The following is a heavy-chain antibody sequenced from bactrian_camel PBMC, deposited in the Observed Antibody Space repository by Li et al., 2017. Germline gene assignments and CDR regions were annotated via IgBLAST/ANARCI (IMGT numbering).Heavy chain of an antibody. J-gene: IGHJ7*01. V-gene: IGHV3S55*01. CDR2: IGRNGDA. CDR1: GDTISRYC. D-gene: IGHD6*01. Sequence: HVQLVESGGGSAQAGGSLRLSCVASGDTISRYCMGWFRQIPDKEREGVAVIGRNGDASYVDSVTGRFTISRDNAKDILYLQMTSLKVDDTAMYYCAVGLGRCTWYDMHHWGKGTQVTVS.